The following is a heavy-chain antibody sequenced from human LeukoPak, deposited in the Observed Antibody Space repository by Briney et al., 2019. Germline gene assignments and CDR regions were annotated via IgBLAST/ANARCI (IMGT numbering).Heavy chain of an antibody. J-gene: IGHJ5*02. CDR1: GGSISSSNW. D-gene: IGHD3-10*01. CDR3: ARDRNYYGSGRFSGNWFDP. Sequence: SGTLSLTCAVSGGSISSSNWWSWVRQTPGKGLEWIGSIYYSGSTYYNPSLKSRVTISVDTSKNQFSLKLSSVTAADTAVYYCARDRNYYGSGRFSGNWFDPWGQGTLVTVSS. V-gene: IGHV4-4*02. CDR2: IYYSGST.